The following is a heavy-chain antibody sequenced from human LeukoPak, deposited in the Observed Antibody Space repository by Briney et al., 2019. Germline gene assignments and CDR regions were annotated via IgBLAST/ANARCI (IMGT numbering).Heavy chain of an antibody. CDR2: IRYDGSNK. J-gene: IGHJ4*02. Sequence: PGGSLRLSCAASGFTFSSYGMHWVRHAPGKGLEWVAFIRYDGSNKYYADSVKGRFTISRDNSKNTLYLQMNSLRAEDTAVYYCAKPRYQLPIFDYWGQGTLVTVSS. D-gene: IGHD2-2*01. CDR1: GFTFSSYG. V-gene: IGHV3-30*02. CDR3: AKPRYQLPIFDY.